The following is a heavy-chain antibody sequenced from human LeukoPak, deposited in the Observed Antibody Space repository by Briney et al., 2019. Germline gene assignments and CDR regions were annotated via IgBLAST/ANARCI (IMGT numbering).Heavy chain of an antibody. D-gene: IGHD4-23*01. CDR2: IYYSGST. V-gene: IGHV4-31*03. Sequence: SETLSLTCTVSGGSISSGGYYWSWIRQHPGKGLEWIGYIYYSGSTYYNPSLKSRVTISVDTSKNQFSLKLSSVTAADTAVYYCARDSGLSGNLDYWGQGTLVTVSS. CDR3: ARDSGLSGNLDY. CDR1: GGSISSGGYY. J-gene: IGHJ4*02.